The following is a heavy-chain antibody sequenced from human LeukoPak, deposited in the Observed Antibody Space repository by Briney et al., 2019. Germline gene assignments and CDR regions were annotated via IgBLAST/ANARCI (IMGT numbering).Heavy chain of an antibody. CDR3: ARGGWRYSSGWYYFDY. CDR2: INPNSGGT. J-gene: IGHJ4*02. D-gene: IGHD6-19*01. CDR1: GYTFTGYY. V-gene: IGHV1-2*04. Sequence: GASVTVSFTASGYTFTGYYMHWVRQAPGQGLEWMGWINPNSGGTNYAQKFQGWVTMTRDTSISTAYMELSRLRSDDTAVYYCARGGWRYSSGWYYFDYWGQGTLVTVSS.